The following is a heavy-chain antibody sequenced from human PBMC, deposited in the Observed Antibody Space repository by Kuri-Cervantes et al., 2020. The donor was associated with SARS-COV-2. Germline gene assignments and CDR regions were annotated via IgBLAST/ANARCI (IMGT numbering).Heavy chain of an antibody. CDR3: ARDKSYGFWREPFDY. D-gene: IGHD3/OR15-3a*01. J-gene: IGHJ4*02. CDR2: ISGSGSNT. CDR1: GFTFGDYA. V-gene: IGHV3-23*01. Sequence: GGSLRLSCVGSGFTFGDYAMSWVRQSPGKGLEWVSAISGSGSNTYYADSVKGRFIISRDNSKNTLYLQMDSLRADDTAAYFCARDKSYGFWREPFDYWGQGTLVTVSS.